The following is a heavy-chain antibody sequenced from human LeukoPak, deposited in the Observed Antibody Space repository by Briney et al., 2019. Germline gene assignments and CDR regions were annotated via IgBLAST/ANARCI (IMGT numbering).Heavy chain of an antibody. V-gene: IGHV3-43*01. CDR2: ISWDGGST. D-gene: IGHD3-16*01. CDR3: AKESQALGYYYYYMDV. CDR1: GFTFDDYT. J-gene: IGHJ6*03. Sequence: GGSLRLSCAASGFTFDDYTMHWVRHAPGKGLEWVSLISWDGGSTYYADSMKGRFTISRDNSKNSLYLQMNSLRTEDTALYYCAKESQALGYYYYYMDVWGKGTTVTISS.